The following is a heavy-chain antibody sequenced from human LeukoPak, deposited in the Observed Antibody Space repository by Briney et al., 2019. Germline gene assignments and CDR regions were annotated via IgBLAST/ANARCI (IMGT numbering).Heavy chain of an antibody. D-gene: IGHD3-22*01. Sequence: PSETLSLTCTVSGGSISSYYWSWIRQPPGKGLEWIGYIYYSGSTNYNPSLKSRVTISVDTSKNQFSLKLSSVTAADTAVYYCARHVDYYDSSGYPTVGWFDPWGQGTLVTVSS. CDR1: GGSISSYY. J-gene: IGHJ5*02. CDR3: ARHVDYYDSSGYPTVGWFDP. V-gene: IGHV4-59*08. CDR2: IYYSGST.